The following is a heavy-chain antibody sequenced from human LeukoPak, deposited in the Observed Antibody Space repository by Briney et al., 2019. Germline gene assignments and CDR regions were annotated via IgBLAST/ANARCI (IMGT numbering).Heavy chain of an antibody. CDR3: ARVDGQQKQKEYCSGGSCYPVTRYNWFDP. D-gene: IGHD2-15*01. Sequence: SVKVSCKASGGTFSGYAISWVRQAPGQGLEWMGGIIPIFGTANYAQKFQGRVTITADESTSTAYMELSSLRSEDTAVYYCARVDGQQKQKEYCSGGSCYPVTRYNWFDPWGQGTLVTVSS. CDR1: GGTFSGYA. V-gene: IGHV1-69*13. CDR2: IIPIFGTA. J-gene: IGHJ5*02.